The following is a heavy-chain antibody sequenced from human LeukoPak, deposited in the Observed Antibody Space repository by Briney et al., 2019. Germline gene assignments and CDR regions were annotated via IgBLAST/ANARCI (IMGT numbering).Heavy chain of an antibody. Sequence: SVKVSCKASGGTFSSYAISWVRQAPGQGLEWMGGTIPIFGTANYAQKFQGRVTITADESTSTAYMELSSLRSEDTAVYYCARSFGGGVGYYYYMDVWGKGTTVTVSS. CDR3: ARSFGGGVGYYYYMDV. CDR2: TIPIFGTA. D-gene: IGHD2-21*01. J-gene: IGHJ6*03. CDR1: GGTFSSYA. V-gene: IGHV1-69*13.